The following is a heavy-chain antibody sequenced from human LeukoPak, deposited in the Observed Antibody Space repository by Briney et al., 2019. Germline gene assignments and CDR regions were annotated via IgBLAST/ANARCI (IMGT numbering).Heavy chain of an antibody. V-gene: IGHV3-23*01. CDR2: ISDPGGST. CDR1: GFTFSSYA. Sequence: PGGSLRLSCAASGFTFSSYAMSWVRQAPGKGLEWDSVISDPGGSTYYADSVKGRFTISRDNSKNTLFLQMNSLRAEDTAVYYCAKNMGSTGYYTTDYWGQGTLVTVSS. J-gene: IGHJ4*02. CDR3: AKNMGSTGYYTTDY. D-gene: IGHD3/OR15-3a*01.